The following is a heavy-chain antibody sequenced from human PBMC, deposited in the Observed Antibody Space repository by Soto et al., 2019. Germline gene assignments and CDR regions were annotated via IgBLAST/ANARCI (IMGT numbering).Heavy chain of an antibody. CDR1: GFTFNDFA. CDR3: AKGRPGVAAAPDY. CDR2: ATGSGSGT. J-gene: IGHJ4*02. D-gene: IGHD2-21*01. V-gene: IGHV3-23*01. Sequence: GGSLRLSCAASGFTFNDFAMAWVRQAPGKGLGWVSSATGSGSGTYYADSVKGRFTISRDNSKNTLFLHMTNLRAGDTALYFCAKGRPGVAAAPDYWGQGTLVTVSS.